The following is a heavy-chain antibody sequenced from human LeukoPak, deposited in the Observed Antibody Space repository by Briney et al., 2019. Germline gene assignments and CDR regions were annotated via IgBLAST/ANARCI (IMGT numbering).Heavy chain of an antibody. CDR1: GYTFTSHY. V-gene: IGHV1-46*01. CDR2: INPSGGST. D-gene: IGHD1-26*01. CDR3: ARALVGATPPHIDY. Sequence: ASVEVSCKASGYTFTSHYMHWVRQAPGQGVEWMGIINPSGGSTSYAQKFQGRVTMTRDMSTSTVYMELSSLRSEDTAVYYCARALVGATPPHIDYWGQGTLVTVSS. J-gene: IGHJ4*02.